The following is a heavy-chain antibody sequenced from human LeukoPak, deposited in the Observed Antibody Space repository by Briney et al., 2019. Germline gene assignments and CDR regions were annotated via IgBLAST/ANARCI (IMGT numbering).Heavy chain of an antibody. CDR2: INPSGGSA. CDR3: ARATQSWFDP. V-gene: IGHV1-46*01. J-gene: IGHJ5*02. Sequence: ASVKVSCKASGYTFTSYYLHWVRQAPGQGLEWTGIINPSGGSASYAQKFQGRVTMTRDTSTSTVYLELSSLRSGDTAVYYCARATQSWFDPWGQGTLVTVSS. CDR1: GYTFTSYY.